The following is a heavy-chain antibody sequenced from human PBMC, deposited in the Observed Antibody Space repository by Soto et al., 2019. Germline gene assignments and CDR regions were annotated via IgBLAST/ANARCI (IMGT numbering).Heavy chain of an antibody. CDR1: GGSISSSSYY. D-gene: IGHD3-16*01. Sequence: SETLSLTCTVAGGSISSSSYYWGWIRKPPGKGLEWIGSIYYSGYTYYNPSLKSRVTISVDTSKNQFSLKLSSVTAADTAVYYCARHNGPLYVGYYYDMDVWGQGTTVTVSS. J-gene: IGHJ6*02. CDR3: ARHNGPLYVGYYYDMDV. V-gene: IGHV4-39*01. CDR2: IYYSGYT.